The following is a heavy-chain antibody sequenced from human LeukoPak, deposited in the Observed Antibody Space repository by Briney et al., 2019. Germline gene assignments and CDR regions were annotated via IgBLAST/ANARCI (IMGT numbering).Heavy chain of an antibody. Sequence: GASVKVSCKASGYTFTSHGFSWVRQAPGQGLEWMGWISAYNGNTNYAQKLQGRVTMTTDTSTTTAYMELRSLRSDDTAVYYCARGQLDTIFGVVIPYYFDYWGQGTLVTVSS. CDR3: ARGQLDTIFGVVIPYYFDY. V-gene: IGHV1-18*01. D-gene: IGHD3-3*01. CDR1: GYTFTSHG. J-gene: IGHJ4*02. CDR2: ISAYNGNT.